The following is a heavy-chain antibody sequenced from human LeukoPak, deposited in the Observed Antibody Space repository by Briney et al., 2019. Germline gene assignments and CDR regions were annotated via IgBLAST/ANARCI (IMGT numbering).Heavy chain of an antibody. CDR3: ASNPNTGSAFDP. D-gene: IGHD1-14*01. Sequence: PSETPSLTCTVSGGSISSYYWNWIRQPPGKGQEWIGYIYYTGSTNYNPSLKSRVTISVDTSKNQFSLKLSSVTAADTAVYYCASNPNTGSAFDPWGQGTLVTVSS. J-gene: IGHJ5*02. V-gene: IGHV4-59*08. CDR1: GGSISSYY. CDR2: IYYTGST.